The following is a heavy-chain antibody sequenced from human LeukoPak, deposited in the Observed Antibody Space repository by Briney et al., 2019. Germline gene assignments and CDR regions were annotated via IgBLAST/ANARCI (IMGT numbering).Heavy chain of an antibody. V-gene: IGHV1-2*02. CDR1: GYTFTGYY. Sequence: ASVKVSCKASGYTFTGYYMHWVRQAPGRGLEWMGWINPNSGGTSYAQKFQGRVTMTRDTSISTAYMELSRLRSDDTAVYYCARDTDFDWLLYYFDYWGQGTLVTVSS. J-gene: IGHJ4*02. CDR3: ARDTDFDWLLYYFDY. CDR2: INPNSGGT. D-gene: IGHD3-9*01.